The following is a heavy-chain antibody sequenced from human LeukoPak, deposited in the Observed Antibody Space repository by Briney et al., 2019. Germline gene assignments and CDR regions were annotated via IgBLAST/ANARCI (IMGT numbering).Heavy chain of an antibody. J-gene: IGHJ4*02. CDR2: INPKSGDT. V-gene: IGHV1-2*02. CDR1: GYTFIGYY. D-gene: IGHD4-17*01. CDR3: ASGDYGDPPLNY. Sequence: ASVKVSCKASGYTFIGYYIHWVRQAPGQGLEWMGWINPKSGDTNYAQQFRGRLSMTRDTSISTAYMELSRLRFDDTAVYYCASGDYGDPPLNYWGQGTLVTVSS.